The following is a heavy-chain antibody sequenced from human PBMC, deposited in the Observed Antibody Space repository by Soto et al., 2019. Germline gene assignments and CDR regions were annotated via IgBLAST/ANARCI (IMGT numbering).Heavy chain of an antibody. CDR2: ISGSGANT. V-gene: IGHV3-23*01. CDR3: AKAAAYHGSASYFPFDD. D-gene: IGHD3-10*01. CDR1: GFSFSSYA. J-gene: IGHJ4*02. Sequence: EVQLLESGGGLVQPGGSLRLSCAASGFSFSSYAMSWVRQAPGKGLEWVSSISGSGANTYYLDSVKGRFTVSRDKSKNTLYRQMSSLRGEDTAVYKCAKAAAYHGSASYFPFDDWGLGTRVTVSS.